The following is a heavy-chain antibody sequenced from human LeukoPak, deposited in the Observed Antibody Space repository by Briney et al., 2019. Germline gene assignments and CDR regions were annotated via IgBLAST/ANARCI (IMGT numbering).Heavy chain of an antibody. Sequence: SETLSLTCTVSGDSISSFYWTWIRQPPGKGLEWIGNIYYSGTTNYNPSLKSRVIISVDTSKNQFSLKLSPVIAADTAVYYCARVGVDYSGNIIKYYFDYWGQGTLVTVSS. D-gene: IGHD4-23*01. V-gene: IGHV4-59*01. CDR3: ARVGVDYSGNIIKYYFDY. CDR1: GDSISSFY. J-gene: IGHJ4*02. CDR2: IYYSGTT.